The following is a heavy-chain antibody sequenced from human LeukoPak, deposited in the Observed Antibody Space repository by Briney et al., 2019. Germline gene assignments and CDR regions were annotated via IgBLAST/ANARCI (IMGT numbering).Heavy chain of an antibody. J-gene: IGHJ5*02. CDR1: GGSISSSNW. CDR2: IFHSGST. D-gene: IGHD2-15*01. CDR3: ARDSNGYCSGGSCYGGYNWFDP. Sequence: SETLSLTCAVSGGSISSSNWWSWVRQPPGKGLEWIGEIFHSGSTYYNPSLKSRVTISVDTSKNQFSLKLSSVTAADTAVYYCARDSNGYCSGGSCYGGYNWFDPWGQGTLVTVSS. V-gene: IGHV4-4*02.